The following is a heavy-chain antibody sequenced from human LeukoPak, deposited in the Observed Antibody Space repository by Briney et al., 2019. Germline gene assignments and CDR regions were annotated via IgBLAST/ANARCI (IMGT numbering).Heavy chain of an antibody. V-gene: IGHV3-48*01. D-gene: IGHD2-2*01. J-gene: IGHJ3*02. Sequence: GGSLRLSCAASGFTFSSYSMNWVRQAAGKGLEWVSYISSSSTIYYADSVKGRFTISRDNAKNSLYLQMNSLRAEDTAVYYCAREYCSSTSCYWSAFDIWGQGTMVTVSS. CDR3: AREYCSSTSCYWSAFDI. CDR1: GFTFSSYS. CDR2: ISSSSTI.